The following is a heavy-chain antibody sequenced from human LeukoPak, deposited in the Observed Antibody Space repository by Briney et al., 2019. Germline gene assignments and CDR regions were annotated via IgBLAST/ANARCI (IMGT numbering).Heavy chain of an antibody. CDR2: FDPEDGET. D-gene: IGHD4-17*01. CDR3: ATPPPKLKHYGDYYWYFDL. Sequence: ASVKVSCKVSGYTLTELSMHWVRQAPGKGLGWMGGFDPEDGETIYAQKFQGRVTMTEDTSTDTAYMELSSLRSEDTAVYYCATPPPKLKHYGDYYWYFDLWGRGTLVTVSS. J-gene: IGHJ2*01. CDR1: GYTLTELS. V-gene: IGHV1-24*01.